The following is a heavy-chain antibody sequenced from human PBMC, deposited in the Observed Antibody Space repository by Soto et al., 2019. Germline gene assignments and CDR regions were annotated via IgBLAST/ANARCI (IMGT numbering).Heavy chain of an antibody. CDR2: ISAYNGNT. Sequence: GASVKVSCKASGYTFTSYGISWVRQAPGQGLEWMGWISAYNGNTNYAQKLQGRVTMTTDTSTSTAYTELRSLSSDDTAVYYCPRGELELDNYYYYYGMDVWGQGNTVTV. CDR1: GYTFTSYG. CDR3: PRGELELDNYYYYYGMDV. J-gene: IGHJ6*02. D-gene: IGHD1-7*01. V-gene: IGHV1-18*04.